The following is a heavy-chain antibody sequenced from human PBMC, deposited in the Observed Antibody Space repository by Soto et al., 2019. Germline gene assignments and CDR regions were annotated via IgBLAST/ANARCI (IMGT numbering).Heavy chain of an antibody. Sequence: GGSLRLACAADGFTFSIYGLHWVRQAPDKVLAVVEILWYDGSNKYYIESLQSQFTISRNNSKNTLYQKMNTLRAEDTAVYYCARERSRGWYYNTYYYYGMNVWGQGTTVTVSS. D-gene: IGHD6-19*01. V-gene: IGHV3-33*01. J-gene: IGHJ6*02. CDR3: ARERSRGWYYNTYYYYGMNV. CDR1: GFTFSIYG. CDR2: LWYDGSNK.